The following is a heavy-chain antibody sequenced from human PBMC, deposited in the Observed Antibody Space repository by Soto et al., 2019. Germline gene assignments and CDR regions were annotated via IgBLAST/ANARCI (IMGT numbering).Heavy chain of an antibody. V-gene: IGHV3-48*03. CDR3: ARETLTLFGGVRDNVYYGMDV. CDR1: GFTFSSYE. CDR2: IGTSETIR. D-gene: IGHD3-3*01. J-gene: IGHJ6*02. Sequence: EVQLEESGGGLVQPGGALRLSCAASGFTFSSYEMNWVRQVPGKGLQWVSYIGTSETIRYYADSVKGRFTISRDNAKTALYLQMNSLRAEDTAIDYSARETLTLFGGVRDNVYYGMDVWGPGTTVTVSS.